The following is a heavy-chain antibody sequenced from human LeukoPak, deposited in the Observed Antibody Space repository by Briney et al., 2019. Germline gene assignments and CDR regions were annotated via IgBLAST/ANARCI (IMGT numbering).Heavy chain of an antibody. CDR2: IYYTGST. J-gene: IGHJ3*02. V-gene: IGHV4-59*08. D-gene: IGHD1-1*01. CDR3: ARPQHDALDI. CDR1: GVSITSYY. Sequence: PSETLSLTCTVSGVSITSYYWSWVRQPPGRGLEWIGYIYYTGSTNYNPSLKSRVTISVDTSKSQFSLKLSSVIAADTAVYYCARPQHDALDIWGQGTMVTVSS.